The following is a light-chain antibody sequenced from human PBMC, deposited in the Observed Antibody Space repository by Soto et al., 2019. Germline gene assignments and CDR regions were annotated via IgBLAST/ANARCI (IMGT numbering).Light chain of an antibody. V-gene: IGKV3-20*01. CDR2: GAS. Sequence: EIVLTQSPATLSVSPGERATLSCRASQSLRATYVAWYQQRPGQAPRLLIYGASFRATGTPARFSGRGSGTDFTLSISRLEPEDFAVYYCQQYVTSPRTFGQGTKVDIK. CDR3: QQYVTSPRT. CDR1: QSLRATY. J-gene: IGKJ1*01.